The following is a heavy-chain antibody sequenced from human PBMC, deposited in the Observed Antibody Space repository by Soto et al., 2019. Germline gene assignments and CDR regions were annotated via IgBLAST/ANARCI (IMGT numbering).Heavy chain of an antibody. Sequence: SQTLRLTCTVSGASISGYYWSRIRKSAGKGLEWIGRSYATGTTDYNPSLKRRVRMSVDTSKKQFSLKLRSVTAADTAVYYCVRDGTKTLRAWFDPWGQGISVTVSS. CDR3: VRDGTKTLRAWFDP. CDR2: SYATGTT. J-gene: IGHJ5*02. D-gene: IGHD1-1*01. CDR1: GASISGYY. V-gene: IGHV4-4*07.